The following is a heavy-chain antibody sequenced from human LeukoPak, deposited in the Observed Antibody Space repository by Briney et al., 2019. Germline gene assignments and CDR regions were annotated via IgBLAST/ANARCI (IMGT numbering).Heavy chain of an antibody. D-gene: IGHD4-17*01. CDR1: GYTLTGYY. J-gene: IGHJ3*02. Sequence: GASVKVSCKASGYTLTGYYMHWVPQAPGQGLEWMGWINPNRGGTNYAQNFQGRVTMTRDTSISTAYMELRRLRSDDTAVYYCARDLDMTTVTGAFDIWGQGTMVTVSS. CDR3: ARDLDMTTVTGAFDI. V-gene: IGHV1-2*02. CDR2: INPNRGGT.